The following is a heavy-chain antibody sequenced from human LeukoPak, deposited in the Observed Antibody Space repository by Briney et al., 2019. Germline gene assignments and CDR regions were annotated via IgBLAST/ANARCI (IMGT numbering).Heavy chain of an antibody. CDR2: ISSSSSYT. CDR3: AREDIVVVTAMAYYYGMDV. V-gene: IGHV3-21*01. CDR1: GFTFSSYS. D-gene: IGHD2-21*02. Sequence: GGSLRLSCAASGFTFSSYSMNWVRQAPGKGLEWVSSISSSSSYTYYADSVKGRFTISRDNAKNSLYLQMNSLRAEDTAVYYCAREDIVVVTAMAYYYGMDVWGQGTTVTVSS. J-gene: IGHJ6*02.